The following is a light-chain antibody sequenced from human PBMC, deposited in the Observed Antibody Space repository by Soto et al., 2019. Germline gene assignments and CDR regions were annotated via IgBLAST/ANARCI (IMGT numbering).Light chain of an antibody. V-gene: IGKV3-20*01. CDR2: AAS. CDR1: QSVTSDY. CDR3: QQYGSSVNT. J-gene: IGKJ2*01. Sequence: EIVLTQSPGTLSVSPGERATLSCRASQSVTSDYLAWYQQRPGQPPRLLIYAASSRATGIPDRFSGSGSGTDFTLTISRLEAEDSAVYYCQQYGSSVNTFGQGTKLEIK.